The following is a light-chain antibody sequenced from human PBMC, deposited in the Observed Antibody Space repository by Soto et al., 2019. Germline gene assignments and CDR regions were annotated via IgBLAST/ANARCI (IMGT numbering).Light chain of an antibody. J-gene: IGKJ2*01. Sequence: EIVLTQSPGTLSLSPGERATLSCRASQSVSSSYLSWYQQRPGQAPRLLIYGVSNRATGIPDRFSGSGSGKDFTLTFSRLEPEDFAVYYCQQYDNSPPMYTFGQGTKLEIK. CDR3: QQYDNSPPMYT. CDR1: QSVSSSY. V-gene: IGKV3-20*01. CDR2: GVS.